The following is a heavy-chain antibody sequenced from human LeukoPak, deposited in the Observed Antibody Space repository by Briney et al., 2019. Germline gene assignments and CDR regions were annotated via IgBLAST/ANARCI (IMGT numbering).Heavy chain of an antibody. J-gene: IGHJ4*02. CDR2: IYYSGST. CDR3: ARRSKTGTTDF. V-gene: IGHV4-39*01. Sequence: SETLPLTCTVSGGSISSSSYYWGWIRQPPGKGLEWIGSIYYSGSTYYNPSLKSRVVISVDTSKNQFSLKLSSVTAADTAVYYCARRSKTGTTDFWGQGTLVTVSS. D-gene: IGHD1-7*01. CDR1: GGSISSSSYY.